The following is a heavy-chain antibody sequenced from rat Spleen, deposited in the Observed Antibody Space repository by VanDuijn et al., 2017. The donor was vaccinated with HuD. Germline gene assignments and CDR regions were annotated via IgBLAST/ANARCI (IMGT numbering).Heavy chain of an antibody. D-gene: IGHD1-1*01. J-gene: IGHJ2*01. CDR3: TXXXETXXXYYXXX. Sequence: EVQLVESGGGLVQPGRSLKLSCVASGFTFNNYWMTWIRQAPGKGLEWVASITNTGGSTYYPDSVKGRFTISRDNAKSTLYRQMNILRSEDTATXXXTXXXETXXXYYXXXWGQGVXXTV. CDR1: GFTFNNYW. CDR2: ITNTGGST. V-gene: IGHV5-31*01.